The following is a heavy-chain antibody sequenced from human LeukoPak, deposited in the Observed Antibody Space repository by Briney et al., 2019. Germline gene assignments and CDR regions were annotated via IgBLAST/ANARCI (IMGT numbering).Heavy chain of an antibody. CDR1: GGSISSYY. J-gene: IGHJ6*03. V-gene: IGHV4-4*07. Sequence: SETLSLTCTVSGGSISSYYWSWIRQPAGKGLEWIGRIYTSGSTDYNPSLKSRVTISVDTSKNQFSLKLSSVTAADPAVYYCARGATTIFGVVNNYYYYYMDVWGKGTTVTVSS. CDR3: ARGATTIFGVVNNYYYYYMDV. CDR2: IYTSGST. D-gene: IGHD3-3*01.